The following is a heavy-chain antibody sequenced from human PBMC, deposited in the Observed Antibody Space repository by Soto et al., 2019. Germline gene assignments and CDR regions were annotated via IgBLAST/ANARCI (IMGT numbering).Heavy chain of an antibody. D-gene: IGHD4-17*01. J-gene: IGHJ6*02. Sequence: HGGSLRLSCAASGFTFSSYGMHWVRQAPGKGLEWVAVISYDGSNKYYADSVKGRFTISRDNSKNTLYLQMNSLRAEDTAVYYCAKDYGDDGYYYYGMDVWGQGTTVTVSS. CDR3: AKDYGDDGYYYYGMDV. CDR1: GFTFSSYG. V-gene: IGHV3-30*18. CDR2: ISYDGSNK.